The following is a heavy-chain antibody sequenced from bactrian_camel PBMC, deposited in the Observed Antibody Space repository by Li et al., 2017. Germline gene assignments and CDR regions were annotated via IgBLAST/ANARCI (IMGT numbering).Heavy chain of an antibody. Sequence: QVQLVESGGGSVQAGGSLTLSCAASGYTSRPNYMGWFRQVSGNEREGVAGIYTGTSGTYYADSVQGRFSISLDNAKNTAFLQMDNLRPEDTASYYCAAGGRGWRNSPRLAVNEYNYWGQGTQVTVS. V-gene: IGHV3S6*01. J-gene: IGHJ4*01. CDR1: GYTSRPNY. CDR3: AAGGRGWRNSPRLAVNEYNY. D-gene: IGHD7*01. CDR2: IYTGTSGT.